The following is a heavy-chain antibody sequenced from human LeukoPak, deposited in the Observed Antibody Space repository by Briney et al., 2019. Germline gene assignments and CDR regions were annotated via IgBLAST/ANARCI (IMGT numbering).Heavy chain of an antibody. D-gene: IGHD3-3*01. CDR3: ARNTDYDFWSGYYTLDY. Sequence: NPSETLSLTCTVSGGSISSYYWSWIRQPPGKGLGWIGYIYYSGSTNYNPSLKSRVTISVDTSKNQFSLKLSSVTAADTAVYYCARNTDYDFWSGYYTLDYWGQGTLVTVSS. CDR1: GGSISSYY. J-gene: IGHJ4*02. V-gene: IGHV4-59*01. CDR2: IYYSGST.